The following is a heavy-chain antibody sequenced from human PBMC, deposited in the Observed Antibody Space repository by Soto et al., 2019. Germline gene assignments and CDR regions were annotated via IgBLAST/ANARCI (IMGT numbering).Heavy chain of an antibody. CDR3: AKDGRGSGSHYNSFGY. D-gene: IGHD3-10*01. CDR2: IYSTGTT. V-gene: IGHV3-53*01. J-gene: IGHJ4*02. Sequence: EVQLVESGGGLIQPGGSLKLSCAASGFTVGNNYMSWIRQAPGKGLEWVSLIYSTGTTKYADSVKGRFTVSRDNAKNTLYLQMNSLRDADTAVYYCAKDGRGSGSHYNSFGYWGQGTLVTVSS. CDR1: GFTVGNNY.